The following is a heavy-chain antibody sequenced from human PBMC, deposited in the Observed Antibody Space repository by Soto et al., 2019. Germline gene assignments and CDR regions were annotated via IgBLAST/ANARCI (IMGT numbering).Heavy chain of an antibody. CDR3: ARVATMIVTFDY. Sequence: PSETLSLTCTVSGGSISSGGYYWSWIRQHPGKGLEWIGYIYYSGSTYYNPSLKSRVTISVDTSKNQFSLKLSSVTAADTAVYYCARVATMIVTFDYWGQGTLVTVSS. CDR1: GGSISSGGYY. J-gene: IGHJ4*02. D-gene: IGHD3-22*01. V-gene: IGHV4-31*03. CDR2: IYYSGST.